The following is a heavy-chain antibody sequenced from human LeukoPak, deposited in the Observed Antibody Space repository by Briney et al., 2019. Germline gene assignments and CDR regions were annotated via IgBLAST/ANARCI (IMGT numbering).Heavy chain of an antibody. CDR1: GFTFSSYA. V-gene: IGHV3-23*01. D-gene: IGHD2-2*01. Sequence: QPGGSLRLSCAASGFTFSSYAMSGVRQAPGKGGVGVSGISGSGGSTYYADSVKGRFTISRDNSKNTLYLQMNSLRAEDTAVYYCARHLVPTAMLTAFDIWGQGTMVTVSS. CDR2: ISGSGGST. J-gene: IGHJ3*02. CDR3: ARHLVPTAMLTAFDI.